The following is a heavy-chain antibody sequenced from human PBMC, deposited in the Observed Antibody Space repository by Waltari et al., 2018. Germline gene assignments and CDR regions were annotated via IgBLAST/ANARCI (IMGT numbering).Heavy chain of an antibody. CDR2: IYSGGST. Sequence: EVQLVESGGGLVQPGGSLRLSCAVPGLTVSSHYIYWVRRVRQAPGKGLEWVSVIYSGGSTYYADSVKGRFTISRDNSKNTLYLQMNSLTAEDTAVYYCASSLERRRFDYWGQGTLVTVSS. CDR3: ASSLERRRFDY. D-gene: IGHD1-1*01. J-gene: IGHJ4*02. V-gene: IGHV3-66*02. CDR1: GLTVSSHY.